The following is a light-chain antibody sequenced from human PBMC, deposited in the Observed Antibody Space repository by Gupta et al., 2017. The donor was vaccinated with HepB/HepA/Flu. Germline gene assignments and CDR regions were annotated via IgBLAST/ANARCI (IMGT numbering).Light chain of an antibody. CDR1: WSNIGDNN. CDR2: YDD. CDR3: AACDDSRNGLV. Sequence: QSVLTQPPSVSAAPRQMVTISCSGSWSNIGDNNVYWYHQLPGKAPKLLIYYDDLRPSGVSDRFSGSKSGTSASLTISGLQAEDEADYYCAACDDSRNGLVFGGGTKLTVL. V-gene: IGLV1-36*01. J-gene: IGLJ3*02.